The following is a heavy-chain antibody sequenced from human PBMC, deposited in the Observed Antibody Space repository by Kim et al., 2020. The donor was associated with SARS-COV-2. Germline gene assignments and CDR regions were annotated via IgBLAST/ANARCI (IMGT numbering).Heavy chain of an antibody. D-gene: IGHD3-22*01. CDR1: GFTFSSYW. Sequence: GGSLRLSCAASGFTFSSYWMSWVRQAPGKGLEWVANIKQDGSEKYYVDSVKGRFTISRDNAKNSLYLQMNSLRAEDTAVYYCAREGYYDSSGYHEDYWGQGTLVTVSS. J-gene: IGHJ4*02. CDR3: AREGYYDSSGYHEDY. CDR2: IKQDGSEK. V-gene: IGHV3-7*01.